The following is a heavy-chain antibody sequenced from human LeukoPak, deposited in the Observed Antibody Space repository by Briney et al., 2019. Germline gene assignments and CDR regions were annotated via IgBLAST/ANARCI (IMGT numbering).Heavy chain of an antibody. CDR3: ARDPTNTSGRYAHFDS. J-gene: IGHJ4*02. V-gene: IGHV1-18*01. Sequence: ASVKVSRKASGYTFNHHGITWVRQAPGQGLEWMGWISCYNGDTHYAQNLQGRVTMTTDTATSTAYMELRSLTSDDTAVYYCARDPTNTSGRYAHFDSWGQGTLVTVSS. D-gene: IGHD6-19*01. CDR1: GYTFNHHG. CDR2: ISCYNGDT.